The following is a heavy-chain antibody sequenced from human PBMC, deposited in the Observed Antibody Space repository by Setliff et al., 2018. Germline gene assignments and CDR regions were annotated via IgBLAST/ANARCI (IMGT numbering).Heavy chain of an antibody. CDR3: ARVLFHCSSTSCYLDAFDI. CDR2: IYYSGST. D-gene: IGHD2-2*01. J-gene: IGHJ3*02. CDR1: GGSISSSSYY. V-gene: IGHV4-39*07. Sequence: LSLTCTVSGGSISSSSYYWGWIRQPPGKGLEWIGSIYYSGSTYYNPSLKSRVTISVDTSKNQFSLKLSSVTAADTAVYYCARVLFHCSSTSCYLDAFDIWGQGTMVTVSS.